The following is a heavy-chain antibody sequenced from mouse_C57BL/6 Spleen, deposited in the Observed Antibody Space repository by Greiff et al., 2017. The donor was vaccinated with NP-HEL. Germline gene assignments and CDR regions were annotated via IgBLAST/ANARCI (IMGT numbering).Heavy chain of an antibody. CDR1: GYSITSGYY. J-gene: IGHJ2*01. D-gene: IGHD1-1*01. CDR2: ISYDGSN. V-gene: IGHV3-6*01. CDR3: ARNYYYGSSFLDY. Sequence: EVKLMESGPGLVKPSQSLSLTCSVTGYSITSGYYWNWIRQFPGNKLEWMGYISYDGSNNYNPSLKNRISITRDTSKNQFVLKLNSVTTEDTATYYCARNYYYGSSFLDYWGQGTTLTVSS.